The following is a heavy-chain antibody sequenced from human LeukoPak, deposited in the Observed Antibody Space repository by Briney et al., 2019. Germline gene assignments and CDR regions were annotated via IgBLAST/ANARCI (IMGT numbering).Heavy chain of an antibody. V-gene: IGHV3-23*01. CDR1: GFTFSSYA. CDR2: ISGSGGST. CDR3: AKDLFSGSGRAGNMDV. D-gene: IGHD3-10*01. Sequence: GGSLRLSCAASGFTFSSYAMSWVRQAPGKGLEWVSAISGSGGSTYYADSVKGRFTISRDNSKNTLYLQMNSLRAEDTAVYYCAKDLFSGSGRAGNMDVWGNGTTVIVSS. J-gene: IGHJ6*03.